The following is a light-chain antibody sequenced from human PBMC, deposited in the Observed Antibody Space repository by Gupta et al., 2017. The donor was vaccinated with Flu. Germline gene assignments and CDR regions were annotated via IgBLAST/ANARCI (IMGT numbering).Light chain of an antibody. V-gene: IGKV1-39*01. CDR2: GAS. J-gene: IGKJ5*01. Sequence: DIQMTQSPSSLSASVGDRVTITCRASQSISSFLNWFQQKPGKTPKLLIYGASSLKSGVPSRFSGSGSGTDFTLTISSLQPDDFATYYCQQSYSAPLSFGQGTRLEIK. CDR1: QSISSF. CDR3: QQSYSAPLS.